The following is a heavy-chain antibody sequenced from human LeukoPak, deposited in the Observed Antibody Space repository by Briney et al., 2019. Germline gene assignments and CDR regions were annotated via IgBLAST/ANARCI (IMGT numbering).Heavy chain of an antibody. CDR2: INFDGSST. J-gene: IGHJ4*02. D-gene: IGHD5-12*01. CDR3: AEVDIVMRSFDY. V-gene: IGHV3-74*01. CDR1: GFTFSDYW. Sequence: GGSLRLSCGASGFTFSDYWMHWVRQGPGKGLVWVSRINFDGSSTDYANSVKGRFTISRDSSKNTLYLQMNSLRAEDTAVYYCAEVDIVMRSFDYWGQGTLVTVSS.